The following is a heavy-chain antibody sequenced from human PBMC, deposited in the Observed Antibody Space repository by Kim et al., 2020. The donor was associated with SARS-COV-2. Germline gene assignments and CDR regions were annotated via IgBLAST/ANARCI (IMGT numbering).Heavy chain of an antibody. CDR2: IFPADSDT. CDR1: GYSFTSFW. CDR3: VRPPRGGIGKFDF. D-gene: IGHD3-10*01. V-gene: IGHV5-51*01. J-gene: IGHJ4*02. Sequence: GESLKISCKASGYSFTSFWIGWVRQTPGKGLEWMGNIFPADSDTKYSPSFEGHVTMSVDRSINTAFLHWGSLRASDSAIYYCVRPPRGGIGKFDFWGQGTRVTVSS.